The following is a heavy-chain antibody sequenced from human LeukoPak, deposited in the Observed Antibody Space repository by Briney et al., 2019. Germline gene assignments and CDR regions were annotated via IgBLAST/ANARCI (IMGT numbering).Heavy chain of an antibody. CDR1: GYTFTGYY. CDR3: EKYVASISFGLLLDY. Sequence: SVKFSCKASGYTFTGYYMHWVRQAPGQGLEWMGWINPNSGGTNYAQKFQGTVNMTRDTSISTAYKELSRLRSDDTAVYYCEKYVASISFGLLLDYWGQGTLVTASS. J-gene: IGHJ4*01. CDR2: INPNSGGT. V-gene: IGHV1-2*02. D-gene: IGHD5-12*01.